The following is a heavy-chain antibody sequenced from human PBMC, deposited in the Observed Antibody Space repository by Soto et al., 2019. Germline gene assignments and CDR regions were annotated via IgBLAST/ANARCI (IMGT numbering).Heavy chain of an antibody. CDR2: VYSGGAT. V-gene: IGHV3-53*02. CDR1: GFSVSRNY. J-gene: IGHJ4*02. CDR3: ARVPGRL. D-gene: IGHD3-10*01. Sequence: QLVETGGGLIQPGTSLTLSCAASGFSVSRNYMPWVRQAPGKGLEWVSFVYSGGATFYADAVKGRFILSRDDSQNTMYLQMNNLRAEDTAFYYCARVPGRLWGLGTPVTVAS.